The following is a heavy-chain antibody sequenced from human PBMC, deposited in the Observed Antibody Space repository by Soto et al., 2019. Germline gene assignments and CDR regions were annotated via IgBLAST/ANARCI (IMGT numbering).Heavy chain of an antibody. V-gene: IGHV3-30*18. D-gene: IGHD6-13*01. CDR1: GFTFSHYG. CDR2: ISFDGSNN. Sequence: QVQLVESGGGVVQPGRSLRLSCAASGFTFSHYGMHWVRQAPGKGLEWVAVISFDGSNNYYADSVKGRFTISRDNSKSTLYLQMSSLRPDDTAVYYCAKGSWYGADYWGQGTLVTVSS. CDR3: AKGSWYGADY. J-gene: IGHJ4*02.